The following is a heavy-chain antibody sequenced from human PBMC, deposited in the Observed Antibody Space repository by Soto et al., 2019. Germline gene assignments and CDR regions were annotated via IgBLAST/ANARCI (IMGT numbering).Heavy chain of an antibody. V-gene: IGHV3-23*01. Sequence: EVQLLESGGGLVQSGESLTLSCVASQFTFNIDAMTWVRQAPGKGLEWVSSMSGSGASIYYADSVKGRFTISRDKSKKTLYLQMNSLRAEDTAVYWCARDNWNGAYYGLDVWGQGTMVTVS. CDR2: MSGSGASI. CDR3: ARDNWNGAYYGLDV. J-gene: IGHJ6*02. CDR1: QFTFNIDA. D-gene: IGHD1-20*01.